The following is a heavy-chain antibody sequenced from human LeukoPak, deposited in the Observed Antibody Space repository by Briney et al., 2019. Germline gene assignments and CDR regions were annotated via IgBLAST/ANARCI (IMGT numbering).Heavy chain of an antibody. CDR2: INPKSGDT. Sequence: ASVKVSCKTSGYTFTDYYIHWVRQAPGQGLEWMGWINPKSGDTKFPQKFQGRVTMTRDTSISTAYMELISLTSDDTAVYYCARSAGFSHFDYWGLGALVT. CDR1: GYTFTDYY. J-gene: IGHJ4*02. CDR3: ARSAGFSHFDY. V-gene: IGHV1-2*02. D-gene: IGHD3-9*01.